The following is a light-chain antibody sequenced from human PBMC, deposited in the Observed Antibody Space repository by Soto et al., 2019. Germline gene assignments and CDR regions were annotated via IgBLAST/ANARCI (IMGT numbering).Light chain of an antibody. CDR2: GAS. CDR1: QSVSSSY. V-gene: IGKV3-20*01. CDR3: QQYGSSPWT. J-gene: IGKJ1*01. Sequence: EIVLTQSPGTLSLSPGARATLSCRASQSVSSSYLAWYQQKHGQAPRLLIYGASSRATGIPDRFSGSGSGTDFTLKISRLEPEEFAVYYCQQYGSSPWTFGQGTKVEIK.